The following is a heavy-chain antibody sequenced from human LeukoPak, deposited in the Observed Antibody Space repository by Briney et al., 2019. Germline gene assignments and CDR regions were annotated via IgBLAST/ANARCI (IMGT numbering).Heavy chain of an antibody. D-gene: IGHD2-15*01. CDR1: GGSISSHY. Sequence: PSETLSLTCTVSGGSISSHYWSWIRQPPGKGLEWIGEINHSGSTNYNPSLKSRVTISVDTSKNQFSLKLSSVTAADTAVYYCARERHFGVVVVAHYGMDVWGQGTTVTVSS. CDR2: INHSGST. J-gene: IGHJ6*02. CDR3: ARERHFGVVVVAHYGMDV. V-gene: IGHV4-34*01.